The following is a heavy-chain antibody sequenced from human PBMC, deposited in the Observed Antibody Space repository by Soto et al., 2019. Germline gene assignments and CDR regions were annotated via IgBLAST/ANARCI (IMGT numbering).Heavy chain of an antibody. CDR3: ARVERGTATSVVDAFDI. J-gene: IGHJ3*02. Sequence: QVQLQQWGAGLLKPSETLSLTCAVYGGSVNSGNYYWSWIRQPPGKVLAWIGEMSHSGGTHFNPSLKRRVTISVDTSKHQFSLKRSSVTAADTALYYCARVERGTATSVVDAFDIWGPETLVTVSS. CDR1: GGSVNSGNYY. V-gene: IGHV4-34*01. D-gene: IGHD2-21*02. CDR2: MSHSGGT.